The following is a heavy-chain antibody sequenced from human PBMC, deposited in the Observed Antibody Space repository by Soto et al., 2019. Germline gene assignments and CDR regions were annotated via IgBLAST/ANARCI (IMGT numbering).Heavy chain of an antibody. CDR3: TGAYYDVSGYSLDP. Sequence: SETLSLTCAVSGGSISSGGYSWSWIRQPPGKGLEWIGYIYHSGSINYNPSLKSRVTISVDTSKNQFSLRLSSVSAADTAVYYCTGAYYDVSGYSLDPWGQGTSVTVSS. CDR1: GGSISSGGYS. V-gene: IGHV4-30-2*02. J-gene: IGHJ5*02. D-gene: IGHD3-22*01. CDR2: IYHSGSI.